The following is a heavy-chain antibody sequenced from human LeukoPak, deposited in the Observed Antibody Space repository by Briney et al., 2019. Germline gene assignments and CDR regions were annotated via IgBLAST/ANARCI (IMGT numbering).Heavy chain of an antibody. CDR3: ARDLQTAAFDY. CDR2: IISDGSST. V-gene: IGHV3-74*03. CDR1: GFTFSSYW. Sequence: PGGSLRLSCAASGFTFSSYWMHWVRQASGKGLVWVSRIISDGSSTKYADSVKGRFTISRDNAKNTLYLQMNSLRAEDTAVYYCARDLQTAAFDYWGQGTLVTVPS. J-gene: IGHJ4*02. D-gene: IGHD6-13*01.